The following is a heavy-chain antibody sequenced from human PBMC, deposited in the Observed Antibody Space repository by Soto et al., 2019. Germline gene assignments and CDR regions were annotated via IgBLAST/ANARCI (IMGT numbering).Heavy chain of an antibody. D-gene: IGHD3-3*01. J-gene: IGHJ4*02. Sequence: GGSPRLSFAASGFSFSDHYMAWVRQAPGKGLEWVARTRNKANRYTTEYAASVKGRFTISRDDSKNSLYLQMSSLQTEDTAVYYCGRVWYYNFWGGPAYWGQGTLVTVSS. V-gene: IGHV3-72*01. CDR3: GRVWYYNFWGGPAY. CDR2: TRNKANRYTT. CDR1: GFSFSDHY.